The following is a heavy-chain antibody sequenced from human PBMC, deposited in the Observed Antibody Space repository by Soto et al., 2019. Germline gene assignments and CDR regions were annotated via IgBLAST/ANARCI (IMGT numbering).Heavy chain of an antibody. CDR2: IYYSGST. V-gene: IGHV4-31*03. D-gene: IGHD3-16*01. CDR1: GVSISSGGYY. J-gene: IGHJ3*02. CDR3: ARDLGEGAAFDI. Sequence: PSVTLSLTCTVSGVSISSGGYYWRWIRQHPGKGLEWIGYIYYSGSTYYNPSLKSRVTISVDTSKNQFSLKLSSVTAADTAVYYCARDLGEGAAFDIWGQGTMVTVSS.